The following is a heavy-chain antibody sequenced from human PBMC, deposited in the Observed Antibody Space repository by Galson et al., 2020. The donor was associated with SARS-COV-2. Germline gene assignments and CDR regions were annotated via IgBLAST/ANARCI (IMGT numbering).Heavy chain of an antibody. CDR2: TFPGDSDT. CDR1: GYTFTSQW. CDR3: ARHVPGFAPRVPHAFDI. Sequence: GEPLKISCKGSGYTFTSQWIGWVRQMPGKGLEWMGITFPGDSDTRYSPSFQGQVTIPADRSINTAYLQWSSLKASDTAMYYCARHVPGFAPRVPHAFDIWGQGTTVTVSS. D-gene: IGHD3-3*01. V-gene: IGHV5-51*01. J-gene: IGHJ3*02.